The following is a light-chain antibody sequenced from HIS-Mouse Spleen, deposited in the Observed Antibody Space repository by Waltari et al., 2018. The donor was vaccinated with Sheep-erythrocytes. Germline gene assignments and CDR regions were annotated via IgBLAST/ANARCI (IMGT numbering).Light chain of an antibody. CDR2: KAS. CDR3: QQYNSYSRT. CDR1: HIINSW. J-gene: IGKJ2*01. V-gene: IGKV1-5*03. Sequence: DIQITQSPSTLSASVGHRFTITCLPSHIINSWLAWYQQKPGKAPKLLIYKASSLESGVPSRFSGSGSGTEFTLTISSLQPDDFATYYCQQYNSYSRTFGQGTKL.